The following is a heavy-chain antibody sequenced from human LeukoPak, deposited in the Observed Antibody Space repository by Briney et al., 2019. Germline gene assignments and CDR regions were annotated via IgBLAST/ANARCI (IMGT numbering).Heavy chain of an antibody. CDR1: GFTFSSYA. Sequence: GGSLRLSCAASGFTFSSYAMSWVCQAPGEGLEWVSAISGSGGSTYYADSVKGRFTISRDNSKNTLYLQMNSLRAEDTAVYYCAKADSGKIWFGELFQYYYYYMDVWGKGTTVTVSS. CDR2: ISGSGGST. D-gene: IGHD3-10*01. CDR3: AKADSGKIWFGELFQYYYYYMDV. J-gene: IGHJ6*03. V-gene: IGHV3-23*01.